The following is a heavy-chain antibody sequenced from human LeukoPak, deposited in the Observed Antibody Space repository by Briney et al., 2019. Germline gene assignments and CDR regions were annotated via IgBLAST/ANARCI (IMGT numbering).Heavy chain of an antibody. CDR1: GGSISSSSYY. J-gene: IGHJ4*02. D-gene: IGHD6-13*01. V-gene: IGHV4-39*07. CDR2: IYYSGST. Sequence: PSETLFLTCTVSGGSISSSSYYWGWIRQPPGKGLEWIGSIYYSGSTNYNPSLKSRVTISVDTSKNQFSLKLSSVTAADTAVYYCARASLVHRGWQQSILFDYWGQGTLVTVSS. CDR3: ARASLVHRGWQQSILFDY.